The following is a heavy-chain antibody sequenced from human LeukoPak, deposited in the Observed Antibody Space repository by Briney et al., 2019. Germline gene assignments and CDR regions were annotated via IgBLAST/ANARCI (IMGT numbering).Heavy chain of an antibody. Sequence: PSETLSLTCAVYGGSFSGYYWSWIRQPPGKGLEWIGEINHSGSTNYNPSLKSRVTISVDTSKNQFSLKLSSVPAADTAVYYCARGERGYIVVVPAARAYFDYWGQGTLVTVSS. V-gene: IGHV4-34*01. CDR1: GGSFSGYY. CDR3: ARGERGYIVVVPAARAYFDY. J-gene: IGHJ4*02. D-gene: IGHD2-2*01. CDR2: INHSGST.